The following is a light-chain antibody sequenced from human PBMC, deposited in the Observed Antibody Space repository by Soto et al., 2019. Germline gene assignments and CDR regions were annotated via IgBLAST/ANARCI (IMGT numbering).Light chain of an antibody. V-gene: IGLV2-14*01. J-gene: IGLJ2*01. Sequence: QSALTQPASVSGSPGQSITISCTGTSSDVGGYNYVSWYQQHPGKAPKLMIYDVDNRPSGVSHRFSGSRSGNTASLTISGLQDEDEADYYCSSYTSTSTVVFGGGTKLTVL. CDR2: DVD. CDR1: SSDVGGYNY. CDR3: SSYTSTSTVV.